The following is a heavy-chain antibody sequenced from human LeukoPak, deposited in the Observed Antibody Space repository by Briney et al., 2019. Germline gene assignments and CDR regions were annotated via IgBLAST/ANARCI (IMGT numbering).Heavy chain of an antibody. CDR1: GGSISDGTYY. CDR2: IHYSGTT. CDR3: ARRTTESYSDY. V-gene: IGHV4-39*01. J-gene: IGHJ4*02. Sequence: PSETLSLTCTVSGGSISDGTYYWGCIRQPPGKGLEWIGTIHYSGTTHYNRSLKSRVTLSVDTSKNQFSLRLSAVTAADTAVYYCARRTTESYSDYWGQGTLVTVST. D-gene: IGHD1-1*01.